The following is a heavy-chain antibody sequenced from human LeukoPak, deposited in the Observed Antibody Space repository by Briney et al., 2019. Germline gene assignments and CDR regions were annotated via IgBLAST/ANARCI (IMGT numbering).Heavy chain of an antibody. D-gene: IGHD1-1*01. CDR3: ARHGTSSYYYYAMDV. V-gene: IGHV4-59*08. CDR2: IYYSGST. J-gene: IGHJ6*02. CDR1: GGSISSYY. Sequence: SETLSLTCTVSGGSISSYYWSWIRQPPGKGLEWMGYIYYSGSTNYNPSLKSRVTISVDTSKNHFSLRLSSVTAADTAVYYCARHGTSSYYYYAMDVWGQGTTVTVSS.